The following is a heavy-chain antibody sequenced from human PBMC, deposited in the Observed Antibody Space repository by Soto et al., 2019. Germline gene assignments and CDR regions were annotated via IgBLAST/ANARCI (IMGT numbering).Heavy chain of an antibody. Sequence: SETLSLTCTVSGGSISSGPYSWGWIRQPPGKGLDWIGTFYYSGSTNYNQSLESRVTISVDTSKNQFSLKLSSVTAAYTALFYCASSADYYDSSGYTKGFADYWSQGTLVTVS. J-gene: IGHJ4*02. CDR2: FYYSGST. V-gene: IGHV4-39*01. D-gene: IGHD3-22*01. CDR1: GGSISSGPYS. CDR3: ASSADYYDSSGYTKGFADY.